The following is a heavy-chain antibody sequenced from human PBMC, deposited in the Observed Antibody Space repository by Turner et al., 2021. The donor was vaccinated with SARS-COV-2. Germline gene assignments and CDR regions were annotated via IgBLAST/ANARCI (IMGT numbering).Heavy chain of an antibody. CDR1: GFTFSSYS. V-gene: IGHV3-21*01. J-gene: IGHJ6*02. CDR3: ARDHRPVVVPAAKRAGSYYYGMDV. D-gene: IGHD2-2*01. Sequence: EVQLVESGGGLVKPGGSLRLSCAASGFTFSSYSMNWVRQAPGKGLGWVSSISYSSTYIYYADSVKGRFTISRDNAKNSLYLQMNSLRAEDTAVYYCARDHRPVVVPAAKRAGSYYYGMDVWGQGTTVTVSS. CDR2: ISYSSTYI.